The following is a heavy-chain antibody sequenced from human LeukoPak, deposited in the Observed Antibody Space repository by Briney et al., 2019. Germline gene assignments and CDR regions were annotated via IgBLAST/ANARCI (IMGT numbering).Heavy chain of an antibody. V-gene: IGHV4-31*03. D-gene: IGHD3-16*01. CDR2: IYYSRST. CDR3: ARDRGGVYFDY. J-gene: IGHJ4*02. CDR1: GGSISSGGYY. Sequence: PSETLSLTCTVSGGSISSGGYYWSWIRQHPGKGLEWIGYIYYSRSTYYNPSLKSRVTISVDTSKNQFSLKLSSVTAADTAVYYCARDRGGVYFDYWGQGTLVTVSS.